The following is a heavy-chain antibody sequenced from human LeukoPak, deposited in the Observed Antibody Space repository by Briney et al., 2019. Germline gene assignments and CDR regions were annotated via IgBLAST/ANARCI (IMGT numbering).Heavy chain of an antibody. CDR3: AKVTGTADGFDF. Sequence: GSLRLSCAVSGFNFRRYGMHWVRQAPGKGLEWVAFIRYDGSNKFFADSVRGRFTISRDNSNNTLYLQMNSVTPEDTALYFCAKVTGTADGFDFWGQGALVTVS. CDR2: IRYDGSNK. V-gene: IGHV3-30*02. D-gene: IGHD6-13*01. J-gene: IGHJ4*02. CDR1: GFNFRRYG.